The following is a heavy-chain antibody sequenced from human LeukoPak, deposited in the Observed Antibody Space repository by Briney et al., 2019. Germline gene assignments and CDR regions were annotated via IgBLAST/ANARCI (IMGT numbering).Heavy chain of an antibody. D-gene: IGHD1-14*01. V-gene: IGHV4-59*08. CDR2: VFYDGST. CDR1: DGSISTYF. Sequence: SETLSLTCTVSDGSISTYFWNWIRQPPGRGLEWIGHVFYDGSTNLNPSLKSRVTISVDTSKNQFSLKLRSVTAADTAVYYCARRPRAEPDTSPDNWFDPWGQGTLVTVSS. J-gene: IGHJ5*02. CDR3: ARRPRAEPDTSPDNWFDP.